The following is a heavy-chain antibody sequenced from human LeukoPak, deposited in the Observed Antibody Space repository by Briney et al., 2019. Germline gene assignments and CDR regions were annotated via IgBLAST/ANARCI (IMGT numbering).Heavy chain of an antibody. V-gene: IGHV3-48*01. CDR1: GFTFSSYS. Sequence: GGSLRLSCAASGFTFSSYSMNWVRQAPGKGLEWVSYISSSSSTIYYADSVKGRFTISRDNAKNSLYLQMNSLRAEDTAVYYCARRIVVVTKDAFDIWGQGTMVTVSS. J-gene: IGHJ3*02. D-gene: IGHD3-22*01. CDR2: ISSSSSTI. CDR3: ARRIVVVTKDAFDI.